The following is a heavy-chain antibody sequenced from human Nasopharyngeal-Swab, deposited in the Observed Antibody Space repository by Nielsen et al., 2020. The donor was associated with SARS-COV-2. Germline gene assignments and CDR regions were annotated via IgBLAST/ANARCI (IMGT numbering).Heavy chain of an antibody. CDR1: GFTFSSYA. Sequence: GESLKISCAASGFTFSSYAMRWVRQAPGKGLEWVSAISGSGGSTYYADSVKGRFTISRDNSKNTLYLQMNSLRAEDTAVYYCAKDHNSSGWPYGMDVWGQGTTVTVSS. V-gene: IGHV3-23*01. J-gene: IGHJ6*02. CDR3: AKDHNSSGWPYGMDV. D-gene: IGHD6-19*01. CDR2: ISGSGGST.